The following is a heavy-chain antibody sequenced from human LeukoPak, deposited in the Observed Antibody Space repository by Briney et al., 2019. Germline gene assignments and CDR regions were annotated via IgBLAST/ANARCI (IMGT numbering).Heavy chain of an antibody. V-gene: IGHV4-59*01. CDR1: GGSISSYY. Sequence: SETLSLTCTVSGGSISSYYWSWIRQPPGKGLEWIGYIYYSGSTNYNPSLKSRVTILVDTSKNQFSLKLSSVTAADTAVYYCAREGYYDSSGPFDYWGQGTLVTVSS. CDR2: IYYSGST. D-gene: IGHD3-22*01. CDR3: AREGYYDSSGPFDY. J-gene: IGHJ4*02.